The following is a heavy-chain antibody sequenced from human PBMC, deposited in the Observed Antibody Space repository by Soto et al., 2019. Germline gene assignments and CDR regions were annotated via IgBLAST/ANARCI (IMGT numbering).Heavy chain of an antibody. CDR1: GGSFSGYY. CDR3: ARGYLYYYMVRGVIRKYNWFDP. D-gene: IGHD3-10*01. Sequence: SETLSLTCAVYGGSFSGYYWSWIRQPPGKGLEGIGEINHSGSTNYNPSIKSRVTISVDTSKNQFSLKLSSVTAADTAVYYCARGYLYYYMVRGVIRKYNWFDPWGQGTLVTVSS. V-gene: IGHV4-34*01. CDR2: INHSGST. J-gene: IGHJ5*02.